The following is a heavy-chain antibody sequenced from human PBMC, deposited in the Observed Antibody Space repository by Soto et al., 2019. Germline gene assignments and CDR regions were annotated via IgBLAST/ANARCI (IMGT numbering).Heavy chain of an antibody. CDR3: ARWGATVSSPHVRGFAI. J-gene: IGHJ3*02. D-gene: IGHD3-16*01. V-gene: IGHV4-59*11. CDR2: THHSGGA. Sequence: QVQLQESGPALVKPSETLSLTCSVSGDSITKHYWNWIRQLPGKELEWIGFTHHSGGAPYNPSLRSRVTMSVARSKSQFSRRLSSVTAADTAVYYCARWGATVSSPHVRGFAIWGQGAMVTVSS. CDR1: GDSITKHY.